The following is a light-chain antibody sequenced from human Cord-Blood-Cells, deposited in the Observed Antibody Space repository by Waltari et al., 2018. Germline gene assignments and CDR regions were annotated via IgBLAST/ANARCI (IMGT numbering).Light chain of an antibody. J-gene: IGLJ2*01. CDR2: DVS. CDR1: STSVGGSNY. V-gene: IGLV2-14*03. Sequence: QSALTQPASVSGSPGKSITIPCTGTSTSVGGSNYVSWYQHHPGKAPKLMIYDVSNRPSGVSNRFSGSKSGNTASLTISGLQAEDEADYYCSSYTSSSTLVFGGGTKLTVL. CDR3: SSYTSSSTLV.